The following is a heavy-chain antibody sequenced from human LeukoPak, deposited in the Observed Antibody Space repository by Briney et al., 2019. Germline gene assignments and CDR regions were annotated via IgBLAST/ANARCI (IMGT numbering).Heavy chain of an antibody. Sequence: PGGSLRLSCAASGFTFSSYCMSWVRQAPGKGLEWVANIKQDGSEKYYVDSVKGRFTISRDNAKNSLYLQMNSLRAEDTAVYYCARSELVAVALIDYWGQGTLVTVSS. CDR1: GFTFSSYC. CDR2: IKQDGSEK. V-gene: IGHV3-7*01. D-gene: IGHD6-19*01. J-gene: IGHJ4*02. CDR3: ARSELVAVALIDY.